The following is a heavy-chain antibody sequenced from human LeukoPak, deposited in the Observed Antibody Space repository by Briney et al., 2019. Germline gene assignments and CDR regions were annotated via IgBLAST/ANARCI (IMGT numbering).Heavy chain of an antibody. D-gene: IGHD6-6*01. CDR3: ARYSSSSGWFDP. Sequence: SGTLSLTCTVSGGSISTSVYYWAWIRQHPGKGLEWIGSIYYSGSTYYNPSLKSRVTISVDTSKNHFSLKLTSVTAADTAVYYCARYSSSSGWFDPWGQGTLVTVSS. V-gene: IGHV4-39*02. J-gene: IGHJ5*02. CDR1: GGSISTSVYY. CDR2: IYYSGST.